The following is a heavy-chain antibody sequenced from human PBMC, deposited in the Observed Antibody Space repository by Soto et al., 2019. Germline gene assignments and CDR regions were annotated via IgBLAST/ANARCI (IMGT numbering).Heavy chain of an antibody. CDR3: ARPHGYNWNYFVGLDDLDV. J-gene: IGHJ6*04. CDR1: DGSISRSTFY. CDR2: VHYTGST. D-gene: IGHD1-7*01. V-gene: IGHV4-39*01. Sequence: SETLSLTCTVSDGSISRSTFYWGWIRQPPGKGLEWIGSVHYTGSTYYNPSLKSRVTMSVDSSKNQFSLKLSSVTAADTAVYYCARPHGYNWNYFVGLDDLDVWGKGTTVTVSS.